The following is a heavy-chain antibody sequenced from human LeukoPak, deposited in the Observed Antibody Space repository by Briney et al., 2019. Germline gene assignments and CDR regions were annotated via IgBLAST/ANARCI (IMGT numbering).Heavy chain of an antibody. D-gene: IGHD4-23*01. J-gene: IGHJ4*02. Sequence: GGSLRLSCAVSGFTFNSYAMSWVRQAPGKGPEWVSGISSGGSDTFYADSVKGRFTILRDTSKNTLYLQMNSLRADDTALYYCAKPSPGRNHFDYWGQGTLVTVSS. CDR2: ISSGGSDT. V-gene: IGHV3-23*01. CDR1: GFTFNSYA. CDR3: AKPSPGRNHFDY.